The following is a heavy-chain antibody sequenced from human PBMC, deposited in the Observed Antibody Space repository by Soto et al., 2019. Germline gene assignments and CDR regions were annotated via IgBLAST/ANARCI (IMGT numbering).Heavy chain of an antibody. CDR2: IYYSGST. V-gene: IGHV4-39*01. J-gene: IGHJ3*02. CDR1: GGSISSSSYY. CDR3: ARLYELGDAFDI. Sequence: SETLSLTCTVSGGSISSSSYYWGWIRQPPGKGLEWIGSIYYSGSTYYNPSLKSRVTISVDTSKNHFSLKLSSVTAADTAVYYCARLYELGDAFDIWGQGTMVTVSS. D-gene: IGHD7-27*01.